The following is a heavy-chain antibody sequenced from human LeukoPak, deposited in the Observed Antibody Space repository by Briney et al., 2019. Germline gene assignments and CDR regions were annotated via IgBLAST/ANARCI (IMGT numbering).Heavy chain of an antibody. V-gene: IGHV3-11*04. CDR1: GFIFSDHY. CDR2: ITKSGTDM. J-gene: IGHJ4*02. CDR3: GRGHWGIDY. D-gene: IGHD7-27*01. Sequence: PGGSLRLSCGASGFIFSDHYMSWFRQAPGRGLEWISYITKSGTDMEYADSVKGRLTISRDNAKNSLFLQMNSLRAEGTAVYFCGRGHWGIDYWGQGTLVTVSS.